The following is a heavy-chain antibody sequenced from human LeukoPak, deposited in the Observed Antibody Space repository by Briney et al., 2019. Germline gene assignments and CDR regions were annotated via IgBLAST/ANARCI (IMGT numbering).Heavy chain of an antibody. D-gene: IGHD2-15*01. J-gene: IGHJ4*02. Sequence: PGGSLRLSCAASGFTVSSNYMSWVRQAPGKGLEWVSVVYGGDTTYYADSVKGRFTISRDNSNNTLYLQMNGLRAEDTAVYYCARGVVPATSHLPLLEYWGQGTLVTVSS. CDR2: VYGGDTT. V-gene: IGHV3-66*01. CDR1: GFTVSSNY. CDR3: ARGVVPATSHLPLLEY.